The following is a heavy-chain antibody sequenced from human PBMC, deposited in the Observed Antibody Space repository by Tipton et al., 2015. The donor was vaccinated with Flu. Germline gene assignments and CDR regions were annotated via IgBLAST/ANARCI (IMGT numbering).Heavy chain of an antibody. J-gene: IGHJ4*02. V-gene: IGHV3-48*03. CDR1: GFTFSSYE. CDR2: ITPSGTTK. Sequence: SLRLSCAVSGFTFSSYEMNWVRQAPGKGLEWVSHITPSGTTKYYADAVRGRFTISRDNAKNSLYLQMYSLGAEDTAVYYCTRGFIRLCDYWGQGTLVSVSS. D-gene: IGHD3-16*02. CDR3: TRGFIRLCDY.